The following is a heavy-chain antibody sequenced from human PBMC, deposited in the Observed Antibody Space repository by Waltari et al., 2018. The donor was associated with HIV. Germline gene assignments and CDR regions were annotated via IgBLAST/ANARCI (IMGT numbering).Heavy chain of an antibody. V-gene: IGHV3-53*01. J-gene: IGHJ2*01. CDR2: INSGGST. CDR1: GFTVSSNY. D-gene: IGHD4-4*01. CDR3: ARAGDSNFGYWCFNL. Sequence: VQLVESGGGLIQPGGSLRLSCAASGFTVSSNYMRWVRQAPGKGLEWVSVINSGGSTYYADSVKGRFTISRDNSKNTVFLQMNSLRADDTAVYYCARAGDSNFGYWCFNLWGRGTLLTVSS.